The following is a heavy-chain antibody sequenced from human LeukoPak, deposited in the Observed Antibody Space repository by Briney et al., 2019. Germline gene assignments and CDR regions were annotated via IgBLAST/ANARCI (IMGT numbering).Heavy chain of an antibody. J-gene: IGHJ5*02. CDR1: GYTFIGYY. CDR2: IIPIFGTA. D-gene: IGHD2-15*01. CDR3: ATGRNWSNWFDP. Sequence: GASVKVSCKTSGYTFIGYYIHWVRQAPGQGLEWMGGIIPIFGTANYAQKFQGRVTITADESTSTAYMELSSLRSEDTAVYYCATGRNWSNWFDPWGQGTLVTVSS. V-gene: IGHV1-69*13.